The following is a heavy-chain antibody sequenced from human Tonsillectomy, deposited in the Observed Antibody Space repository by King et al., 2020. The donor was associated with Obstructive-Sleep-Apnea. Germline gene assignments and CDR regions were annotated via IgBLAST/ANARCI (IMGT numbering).Heavy chain of an antibody. Sequence: VQLVESGGVVVQPGGSLRLSCAASGFTFDDYAMHWVRQAPGKGLEWVSHISWDGGNIYYADSVKGRFTISRDNSKNSLYLQMNSLRVEDTALYYCVKSIREMAHLPVLDYWGQGTLVTVSS. CDR1: GFTFDDYA. CDR3: VKSIREMAHLPVLDY. J-gene: IGHJ4*02. V-gene: IGHV3-43D*03. D-gene: IGHD5-24*01. CDR2: ISWDGGNI.